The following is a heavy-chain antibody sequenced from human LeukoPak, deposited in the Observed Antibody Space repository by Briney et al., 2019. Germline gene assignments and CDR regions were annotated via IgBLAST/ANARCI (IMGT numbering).Heavy chain of an antibody. V-gene: IGHV4-28*01. CDR3: ARKEDVYYYFDY. J-gene: IGHJ4*02. D-gene: IGHD3-10*01. Sequence: SETLSLTCAVSGYSITSSSWWGWIRQPPGKGLEWIGYIYHSGTTYYNPSLQSRVTMSVDTSKNQFSLKLSSVTAVDTAVYYCARKEDVYYYFDYWGQGTLVTVSS. CDR2: IYHSGTT. CDR1: GYSITSSSW.